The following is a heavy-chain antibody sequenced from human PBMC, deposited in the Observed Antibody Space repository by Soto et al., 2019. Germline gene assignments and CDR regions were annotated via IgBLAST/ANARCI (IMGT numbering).Heavy chain of an antibody. Sequence: QVQLVQSGAEEKKPGASVKVSCKASGYTFTSYAMHWVRQAPGQRLEWMGWINAGKGNAKYSQKFQGRVTITRDTSASTAYMELSSLRSEDTAVYYCARGITLPTPLDYWCQGTLVTVSS. CDR1: GYTFTSYA. CDR2: INAGKGNA. CDR3: ARGITLPTPLDY. V-gene: IGHV1-3*05. J-gene: IGHJ4*02. D-gene: IGHD1-20*01.